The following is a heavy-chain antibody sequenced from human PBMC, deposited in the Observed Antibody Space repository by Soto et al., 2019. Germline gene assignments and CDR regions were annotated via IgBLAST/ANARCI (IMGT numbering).Heavy chain of an antibody. D-gene: IGHD2-2*01. V-gene: IGHV4-59*08. J-gene: IGHJ2*01. CDR2: IYYSGST. Sequence: SETLSLTCTVSGGSISSYYWSWIRQPPGKGLEWIGYIYYSGSTNYNPSLKSRVTISVDTSKNQFSLKLSSVTAADTAVYYCARQYASPRDFDLWGRGTLVTVSS. CDR1: GGSISSYY. CDR3: ARQYASPRDFDL.